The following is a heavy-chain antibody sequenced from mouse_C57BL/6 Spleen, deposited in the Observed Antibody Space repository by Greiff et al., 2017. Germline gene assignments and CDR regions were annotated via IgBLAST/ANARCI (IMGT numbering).Heavy chain of an antibody. CDR2: IYPGDGDT. J-gene: IGHJ2*01. CDR3: ARGLPDRDFDY. Sequence: QVQLKQSGPELVKPGASVKISCKASGYAFSSSWMNWVKQRPGKGLEWIGRIYPGDGDTNYNGKFKGKATLTADKSSSTAYMQLSSLTSEDSAVYFCARGLPDRDFDYWGQGTTLTVSS. V-gene: IGHV1-82*01. D-gene: IGHD5-5*01. CDR1: GYAFSSSW.